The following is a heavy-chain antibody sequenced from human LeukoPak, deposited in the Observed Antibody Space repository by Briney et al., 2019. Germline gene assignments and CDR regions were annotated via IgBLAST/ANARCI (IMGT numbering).Heavy chain of an antibody. CDR2: ISGSGGST. D-gene: IGHD6-19*01. CDR3: AKDRSYRSGWYDTYYYYGMDV. Sequence: PRGSLRISCAASGFTFSSYAMSWVRQAPGKGLEWVSAISGSGGSTYYADSVKGRFTISRDNSKNTLYLQMNSRRAEDTAVYYCAKDRSYRSGWYDTYYYYGMDVWGQGTVVTV. J-gene: IGHJ6*02. V-gene: IGHV3-23*01. CDR1: GFTFSSYA.